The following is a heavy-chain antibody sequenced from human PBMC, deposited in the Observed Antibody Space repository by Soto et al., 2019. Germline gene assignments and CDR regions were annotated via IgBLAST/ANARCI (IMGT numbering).Heavy chain of an antibody. Sequence: GGSLRLSXAASGFTFSNFWMSWVRQAPGKGLEWVANIKQDGSEKYFMDSVKGRFTISRDNAKNSLYLQMNSLRAEDTAVYYCARNLQNAFDIWGQGTMVTVS. CDR2: IKQDGSEK. CDR1: GFTFSNFW. J-gene: IGHJ3*02. V-gene: IGHV3-7*01. D-gene: IGHD1-1*01. CDR3: ARNLQNAFDI.